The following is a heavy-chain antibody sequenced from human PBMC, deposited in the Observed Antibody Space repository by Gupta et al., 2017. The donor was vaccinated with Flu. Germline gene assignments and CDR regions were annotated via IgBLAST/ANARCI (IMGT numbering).Heavy chain of an antibody. D-gene: IGHD5-24*01. CDR2: ISANGGST. J-gene: IGHJ4*02. V-gene: IGHV3-23*01. CDR1: GLPFGTHA. CDR3: AKDRLLDGYNSN. Sequence: EVQLLASGGGLVQPGGSLRLSFASSGLPFGTHAMSWVRAAPGKGLEWVSAISANGGSTYYADPVKGRFTISRENSKNMLYLQMISLRAEDTAVYYCAKDRLLDGYNSNWGQGTLVTVTS.